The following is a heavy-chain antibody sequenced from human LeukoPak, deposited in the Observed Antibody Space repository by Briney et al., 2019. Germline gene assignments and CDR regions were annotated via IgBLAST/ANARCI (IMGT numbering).Heavy chain of an antibody. CDR1: GYTFTSYG. Sequence: ASVKVSCKASGYTFTSYGISWVRQAPGQGLEWMGWISAYNGNTNYAQKLQGRVTMTTDTSTSTAYMELRSLRSDDTAVYYCATDHCSGGSCYHYYYYGMDVWGQGTTVTVSS. CDR3: ATDHCSGGSCYHYYYYGMDV. CDR2: ISAYNGNT. D-gene: IGHD2-15*01. J-gene: IGHJ6*02. V-gene: IGHV1-18*01.